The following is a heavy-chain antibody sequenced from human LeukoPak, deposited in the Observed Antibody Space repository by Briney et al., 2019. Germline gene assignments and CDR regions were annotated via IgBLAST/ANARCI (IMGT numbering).Heavy chain of an antibody. V-gene: IGHV4-34*01. CDR2: INHSGST. CDR1: GGSFSGYY. J-gene: IGHJ4*02. Sequence: SETLSLTCAVYGGSFSGYYWSWIRQPPGKGLEWIGEINHSGSTNYNPSLKSRVTISVDTSKNQFSLKLSSVTAADTAVYYCARGRPYGGYIYWGKGTLVTVSS. CDR3: ARGRPYGGYIY. D-gene: IGHD5-12*01.